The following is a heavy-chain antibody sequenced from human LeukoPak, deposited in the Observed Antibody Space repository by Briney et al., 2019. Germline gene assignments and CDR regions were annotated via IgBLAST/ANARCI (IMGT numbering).Heavy chain of an antibody. CDR1: GFTLSNAW. V-gene: IGHV3-15*01. D-gene: IGHD3-10*01. CDR3: TTLSLLAYYYGSGSYYNGVDY. J-gene: IGHJ4*02. CDR2: IKSKTDGGTT. Sequence: TGGSLRLSCAASGFTLSNAWMSWVRQAPGKGLEWVGRIKSKTDGGTTDYAAPVKGRFTISRDDSKNTLYLQMNSLKTEDTAVYYCTTLSLLAYYYGSGSYYNGVDYWAREPWSPSPQ.